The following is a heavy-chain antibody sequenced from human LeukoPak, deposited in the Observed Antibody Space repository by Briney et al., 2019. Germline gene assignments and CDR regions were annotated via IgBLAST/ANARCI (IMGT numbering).Heavy chain of an antibody. CDR2: IYHSGST. Sequence: PSETLSLTCAVSGGSISSGGYSWSWIRQPPGKGLEWIGYIYHSGSTYYNPSLKSRVTISVDRSKNQFSLKLSSVTAADTAVYYCARKVTIFGVMDVWGQGTTVTVSS. CDR1: GGSISSGGYS. J-gene: IGHJ6*02. V-gene: IGHV4-30-2*02. D-gene: IGHD3-3*01. CDR3: ARKVTIFGVMDV.